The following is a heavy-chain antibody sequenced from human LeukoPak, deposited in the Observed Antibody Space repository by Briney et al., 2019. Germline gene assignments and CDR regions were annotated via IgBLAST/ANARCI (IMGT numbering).Heavy chain of an antibody. D-gene: IGHD5-18*01. J-gene: IGHJ4*02. CDR2: INPNSGGT. Sequence: GASVKVSCKASGYTFTGYYMHWVRQAPGQGLEWMGRINPNSGGTNHAQKFQGRVTMTRDTSISTAYMELSRLRSDDTAVYYCARGQRGYSYGYRGNWGQGTLVTVSS. CDR1: GYTFTGYY. V-gene: IGHV1-2*06. CDR3: ARGQRGYSYGYRGN.